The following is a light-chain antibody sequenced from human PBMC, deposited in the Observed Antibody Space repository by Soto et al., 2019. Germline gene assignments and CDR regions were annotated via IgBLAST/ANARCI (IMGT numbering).Light chain of an antibody. CDR2: EAS. V-gene: IGKV1-5*03. CDR1: QSIDSW. Sequence: DIQMTQSPSTLSASVGDRVTITCRASQSIDSWLAWYQQKPGKTPNLLIYEASSLESGVPSRFXVSGSGTEFTLTISSLQPDDFATYYCQQYSSYSAGTFGQGTKVEIK. CDR3: QQYSSYSAGT. J-gene: IGKJ1*01.